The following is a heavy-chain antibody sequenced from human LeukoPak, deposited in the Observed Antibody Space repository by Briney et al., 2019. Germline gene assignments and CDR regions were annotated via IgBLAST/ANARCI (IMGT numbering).Heavy chain of an antibody. D-gene: IGHD2-2*01. CDR2: MNPNSGNT. V-gene: IGHV1-8*01. J-gene: IGHJ5*02. CDR1: GYTFTSYD. CDR3: ARARRYCSSTSCYRSWFDP. Sequence: ASVKVSCKASGYTFTSYDINWVRQATGQGLEWMGWMNPNSGNTGYAQKFQGRVTMTRNTSISTAYMELSSLRSEDTAVYYCARARRYCSSTSCYRSWFDPWGQGTLVTVSP.